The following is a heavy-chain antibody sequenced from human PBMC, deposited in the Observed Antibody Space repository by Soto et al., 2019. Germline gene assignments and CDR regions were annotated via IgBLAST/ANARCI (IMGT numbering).Heavy chain of an antibody. CDR3: AIEIGYGGFDP. Sequence: PSETLSLTCTVSGGSISSYYWSWIRQPPGKGLEWIGYIYYSGSTNYNPSLKSRVTISVDTSKNQFSLKLSSVTAADTAVYYCAIEIGYGGFDPWGQGTLVTVSS. CDR1: GGSISSYY. D-gene: IGHD4-17*01. CDR2: IYYSGST. J-gene: IGHJ5*02. V-gene: IGHV4-59*01.